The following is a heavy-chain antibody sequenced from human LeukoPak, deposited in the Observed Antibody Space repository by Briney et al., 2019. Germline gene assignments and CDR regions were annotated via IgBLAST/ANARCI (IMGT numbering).Heavy chain of an antibody. CDR1: GFTLSNYE. CDR2: ISTHGSTI. J-gene: IGHJ4*02. Sequence: GGSLRLSCTASGFTLSNYEMNWVRQAPGKGLEWISYISTHGSTIYYADSVKGRFTISRDNAKNSLYLQMNSLRAEDTAVYYCALPPMSFGYWGQGALVTVSS. CDR3: ALPPMSFGY. V-gene: IGHV3-48*03.